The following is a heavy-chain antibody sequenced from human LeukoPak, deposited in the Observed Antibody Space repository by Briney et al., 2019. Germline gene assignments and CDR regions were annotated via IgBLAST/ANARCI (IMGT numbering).Heavy chain of an antibody. CDR1: GGSISSSSYY. D-gene: IGHD2-15*01. Sequence: SETLSLTCTVSGGSISSSSYYWGWIRQPPGKGLEWIGSIYYSGSTYYNPSLKSRVTISVDTSKNQFSLKLSSVTAADTAVYYCARAHKGVVVVAAPGAFDIWGQGTMVTVSS. CDR3: ARAHKGVVVVAAPGAFDI. CDR2: IYYSGST. J-gene: IGHJ3*02. V-gene: IGHV4-39*01.